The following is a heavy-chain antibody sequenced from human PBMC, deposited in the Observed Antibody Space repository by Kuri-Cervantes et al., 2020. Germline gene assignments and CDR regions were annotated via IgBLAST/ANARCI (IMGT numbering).Heavy chain of an antibody. D-gene: IGHD3-16*01. J-gene: IGHJ4*02. Sequence: GGSLRLSCAASGFTFSSYCMSWVRQAPGKGLEWVANIKKDENEKYYVDSVRGRFTISRDNAKNSLYLQMNSLRAEDTAVYYCARDAGYHYDRFDYWGQGTLVTVSS. CDR1: GFTFSSYC. CDR3: ARDAGYHYDRFDY. V-gene: IGHV3-7*01. CDR2: IKKDENEK.